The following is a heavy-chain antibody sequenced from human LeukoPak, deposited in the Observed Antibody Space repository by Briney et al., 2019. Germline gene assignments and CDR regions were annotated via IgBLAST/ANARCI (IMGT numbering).Heavy chain of an antibody. J-gene: IGHJ4*02. CDR3: ARERGSCDF. D-gene: IGHD2-2*01. CDR1: GYTFTNYF. Sequence: ASVKVSCMASGYTFTNYFMHWVRQAPGQGLEWMGIINPGSGSTTCAQTFQGRVTMTRDTSTSTVYMELSSLRSEDTAVYYCARERGSCDFWGQGTLVTVSS. CDR2: INPGSGST. V-gene: IGHV1-46*01.